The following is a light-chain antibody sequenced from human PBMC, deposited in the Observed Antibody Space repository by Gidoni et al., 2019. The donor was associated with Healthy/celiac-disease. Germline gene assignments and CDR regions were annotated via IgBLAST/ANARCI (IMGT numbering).Light chain of an antibody. J-gene: IGLJ2*01. CDR2: DDS. Sequence: SYVLPPPPSVSVAPGQTARMTCGGNNIGSKSVHWYQQKPGQAPVLVVYDDSDRPSGIPERCSGSNSGNTATLTISRVEAGDEDDYYCQVWDSSSDHVVFGGGTKLTVL. CDR1: NIGSKS. CDR3: QVWDSSSDHVV. V-gene: IGLV3-21*02.